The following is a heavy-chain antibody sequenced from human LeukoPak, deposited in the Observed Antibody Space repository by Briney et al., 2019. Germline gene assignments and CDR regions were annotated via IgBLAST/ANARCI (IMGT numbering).Heavy chain of an antibody. CDR2: INHSGST. CDR3: ARPYYDILTGPLPGMDV. Sequence: PSETLYLTCAVYGGSFSGYYWSWIRQPPGKGLEWIGEINHSGSTNYNPSLKSRVTISVDTSKNQFSLKLSSVTAADTAVYYCARPYYDILTGPLPGMDVWGQGTTVTVSS. J-gene: IGHJ6*02. D-gene: IGHD3-9*01. CDR1: GGSFSGYY. V-gene: IGHV4-34*01.